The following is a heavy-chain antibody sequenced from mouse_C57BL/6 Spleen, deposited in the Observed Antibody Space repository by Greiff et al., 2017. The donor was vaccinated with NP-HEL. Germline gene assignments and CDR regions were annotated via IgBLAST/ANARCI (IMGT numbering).Heavy chain of an antibody. CDR1: GFTFSSYT. CDR2: ISGGGGNT. CDR3: ARRDSSGYVAY. D-gene: IGHD3-2*02. Sequence: EVMLVESGGGLVKPGGSLKLSCAASGFTFSSYTMSWVRQTPEKRLEWVATISGGGGNTYYPDSVKGRFTISRDNAKNTLYLQMSSLRSEDTAVYYCARRDSSGYVAYWGQGTLVTVSA. J-gene: IGHJ3*01. V-gene: IGHV5-9*01.